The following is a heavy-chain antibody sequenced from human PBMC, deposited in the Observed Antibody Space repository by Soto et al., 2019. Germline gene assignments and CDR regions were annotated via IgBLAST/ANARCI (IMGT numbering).Heavy chain of an antibody. CDR3: AKDGRYCSSTSCQTDC. CDR1: GFTFSSYA. V-gene: IGHV3-23*01. J-gene: IGHJ4*02. Sequence: EVQLLESGGGLVQPGGSLRLSCAASGFTFSSYAMSWVRQAPGKGLEWVSAISGSGGSTYYADSVKGRFTISRDNSKNTLYLQMNSLRAEDTAVYYCAKDGRYCSSTSCQTDCWGQGTLVTVSS. CDR2: ISGSGGST. D-gene: IGHD2-2*01.